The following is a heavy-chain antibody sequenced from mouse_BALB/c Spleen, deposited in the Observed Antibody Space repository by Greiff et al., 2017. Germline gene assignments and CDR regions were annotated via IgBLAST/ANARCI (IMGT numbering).Heavy chain of an antibody. CDR3: ARSSYDYDGWYFDV. Sequence: EVHLVESGGGLVQPGGSRKLSCAASGFTFSSFGMHWVRQAPEKGLEWVAYISSGSSTIYYADTVKGRFTISRDNPKNTLFLQMTSLRSEDTAMYYCARSSYDYDGWYFDVWGAGTTVTVSS. CDR2: ISSGSSTI. J-gene: IGHJ1*01. CDR1: GFTFSSFG. D-gene: IGHD2-4*01. V-gene: IGHV5-17*02.